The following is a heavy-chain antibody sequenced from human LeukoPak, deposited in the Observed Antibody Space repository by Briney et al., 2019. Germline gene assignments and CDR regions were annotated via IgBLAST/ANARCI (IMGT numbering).Heavy chain of an antibody. J-gene: IGHJ4*02. Sequence: SVKVSCKASGGTFSSYAISWVRQAPGQGLEWMGGIIPIFGTANYAQKFQGRVTITADESTSTAYMELSSLRSEDTAVYYCARSVYSSSSFFDYWGQGTLVTVSS. D-gene: IGHD6-13*01. CDR2: IIPIFGTA. CDR3: ARSVYSSSSFFDY. V-gene: IGHV1-69*13. CDR1: GGTFSSYA.